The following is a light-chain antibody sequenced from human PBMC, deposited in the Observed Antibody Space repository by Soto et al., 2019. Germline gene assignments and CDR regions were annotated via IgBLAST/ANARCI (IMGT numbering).Light chain of an antibody. CDR2: EVT. V-gene: IGLV2-8*01. J-gene: IGLJ2*01. CDR1: SSDVGGYNY. CDR3: SSYARGNNVV. Sequence: QSALTQPPSASGSPGQSVTISCTGTSSDVGGYNYVSWYQQHPGKAPKLMIYEVTKRPSGVPDRFSGSKSGSTASLTVSGLQTEDEAEYYCSSYARGNNVVFGGGTKVIVL.